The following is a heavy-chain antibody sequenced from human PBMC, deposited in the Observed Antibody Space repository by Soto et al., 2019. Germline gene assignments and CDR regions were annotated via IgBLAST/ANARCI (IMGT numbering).Heavy chain of an antibody. D-gene: IGHD6-19*01. J-gene: IGHJ4*02. Sequence: QVQLVESGGGVVQPGRSLRLSCAASGYTFSSYGMHWVRQAPGKGLEWVAVIAYDGTNGYYADSVNGRFTISRDNSNNMLYLQMSGLSVEDTAVYYCAKDGLGGSGWYYFDSWGQGTLVTVSS. CDR3: AKDGLGGSGWYYFDS. CDR2: IAYDGTNG. V-gene: IGHV3-30*18. CDR1: GYTFSSYG.